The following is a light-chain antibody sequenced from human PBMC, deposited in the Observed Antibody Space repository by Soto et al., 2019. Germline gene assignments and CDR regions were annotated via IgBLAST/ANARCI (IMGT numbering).Light chain of an antibody. V-gene: IGLV2-11*01. CDR1: SSDVGTYNY. J-gene: IGLJ2*01. Sequence: QSALTQPRSVSGPPGQSVSISCSGTSSDVGTYNYVSWYQQHPGKASKLMIYDVSKRPSGVPDRFSGSKSGNTASLTISGLQAEDEADYYCCSYAGGYTHAVFGGGTKVTVL. CDR2: DVS. CDR3: CSYAGGYTHAV.